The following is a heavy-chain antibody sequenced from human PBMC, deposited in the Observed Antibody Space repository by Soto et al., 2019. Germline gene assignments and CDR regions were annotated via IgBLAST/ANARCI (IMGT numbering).Heavy chain of an antibody. CDR1: GYTFTSYA. V-gene: IGHV1-3*01. CDR2: INAGNGNT. J-gene: IGHJ5*02. D-gene: IGHD6-19*01. Sequence: GASVKVSCKASGYTFTSYAMHWGRPAPGQRLEWMGWINAGNGNTKYSQKFQGRVTITRDTSASTAYMELSSLRSEDTAVYYCARGVAGPLHWFDPWGQGTLVTVSS. CDR3: ARGVAGPLHWFDP.